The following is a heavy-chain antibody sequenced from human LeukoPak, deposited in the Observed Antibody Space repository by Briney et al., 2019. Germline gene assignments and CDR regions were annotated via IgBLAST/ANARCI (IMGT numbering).Heavy chain of an antibody. CDR2: IYYSGST. Sequence: SETLSLTCTVSGGSISSGSYYWSWIRQPPGKGLEWIGYIYYSGSTNYNPSLRSRVTLSVDTPKNQFSLKLSSVTAADTAVYYCARADLQYGSGTDFEYWGQGTLVTVSS. CDR3: ARADLQYGSGTDFEY. D-gene: IGHD3-10*01. CDR1: GGSISSGSYY. J-gene: IGHJ4*02. V-gene: IGHV4-61*01.